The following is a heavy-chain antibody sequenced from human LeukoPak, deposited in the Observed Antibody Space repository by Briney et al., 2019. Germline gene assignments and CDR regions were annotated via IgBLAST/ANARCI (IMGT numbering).Heavy chain of an antibody. J-gene: IGHJ3*02. V-gene: IGHV3-23*01. CDR3: ASLGYSSGWYYPNDAFDI. CDR1: GFSFSTSA. Sequence: GGSLRLSCAASGFSFSTSAMTWVRQAPGKGLEWVSSISTNGGRTYYADSVKGRFTISRDNSKNTLYLQMNSLRAEDTAVYYCASLGYSSGWYYPNDAFDIWGQGTMVTVSS. CDR2: ISTNGGRT. D-gene: IGHD6-19*01.